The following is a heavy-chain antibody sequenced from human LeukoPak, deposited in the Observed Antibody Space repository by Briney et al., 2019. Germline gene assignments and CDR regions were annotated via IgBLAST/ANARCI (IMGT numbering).Heavy chain of an antibody. J-gene: IGHJ4*02. D-gene: IGHD1-26*01. Sequence: GGSLRLSCAASGFTFSSYEMSWVRQAPGKGLKWVSYISSSGSTIYYADSVKGRFTISRDNAKNSLYLQMNSLRAEDTAVYYCARDQGIVGATLDYWGQGTLVTVSS. CDR2: ISSSGSTI. V-gene: IGHV3-48*03. CDR1: GFTFSSYE. CDR3: ARDQGIVGATLDY.